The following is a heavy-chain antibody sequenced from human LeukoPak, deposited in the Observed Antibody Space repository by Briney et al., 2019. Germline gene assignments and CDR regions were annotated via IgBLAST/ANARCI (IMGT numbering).Heavy chain of an antibody. Sequence: SETLSLTCAVSGGSISSGGYSWSWIRQPPGKGLEWIGYIYHSGSTYYNPSLKSRVTISVDRSKNQFSLKLSSVTAADTAVFYCARVWGGSYFDYWGQGTLVTVS. CDR1: GGSISSGGYS. D-gene: IGHD1-26*01. J-gene: IGHJ4*02. CDR2: IYHSGST. CDR3: ARVWGGSYFDY. V-gene: IGHV4-30-2*01.